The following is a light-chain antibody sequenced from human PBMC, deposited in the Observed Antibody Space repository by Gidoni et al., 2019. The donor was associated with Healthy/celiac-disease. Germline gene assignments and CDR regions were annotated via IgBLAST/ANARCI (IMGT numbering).Light chain of an antibody. V-gene: IGKV1-5*03. CDR2: KAS. J-gene: IGKJ4*01. CDR1: HSISSW. CDR3: QPYNSYSVT. Sequence: DIQMTQSPSTLSQSVGDRVTITCRASHSISSWLAWYQQKPGKSPKLLIYKASSFESGVPSRFSGSGFGTEFTLTISSLQPDDFATYYCQPYNSYSVTFGGGTKVEIK.